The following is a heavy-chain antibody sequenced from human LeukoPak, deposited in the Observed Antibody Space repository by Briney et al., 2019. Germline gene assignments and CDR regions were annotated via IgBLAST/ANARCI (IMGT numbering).Heavy chain of an antibody. CDR3: ARVPYSDNYHFDY. D-gene: IGHD1-26*01. J-gene: IGHJ4*02. Sequence: GRSLRLSCAASGFTFSRYSMNWVRQTPGKGLEWVSSISTGSSYIYYADSVKGRFTISRDNAKSSLYLQMNSLRAEDTAVYYCARVPYSDNYHFDYWGQGTLVTVSS. CDR1: GFTFSRYS. CDR2: ISTGSSYI. V-gene: IGHV3-21*01.